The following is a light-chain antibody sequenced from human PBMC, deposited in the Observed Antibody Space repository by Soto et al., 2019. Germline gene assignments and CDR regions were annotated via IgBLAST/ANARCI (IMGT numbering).Light chain of an antibody. CDR2: WAS. V-gene: IGKV4-1*01. Sequence: DIVMTQSPDSLAVSLGERATINCRSSQSILYTSSGNNYLAWYQQKPGQPPKLLLSWASARESGVPERFSGSGSGTLFTLSISSLQAEDVAVYYCQQYYTLPLTFGGGTKVDI. CDR3: QQYYTLPLT. J-gene: IGKJ4*01. CDR1: QSILYTSSGNNY.